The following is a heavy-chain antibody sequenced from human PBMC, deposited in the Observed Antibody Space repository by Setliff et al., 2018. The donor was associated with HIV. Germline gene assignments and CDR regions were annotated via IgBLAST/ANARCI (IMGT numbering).Heavy chain of an antibody. Sequence: ASVKVSCKASGYTFTSYAMHWVRQAPGQRLEWMGWIHAGSGDTKYSQKFQGRVTITRDTSASTAYMELSSLRPEDTAVYYSASPTAIPHWGQGTLVTVSS. V-gene: IGHV1-3*01. D-gene: IGHD2-21*02. CDR1: GYTFTSYA. CDR2: IHAGSGDT. CDR3: ASPTAIPH. J-gene: IGHJ4*02.